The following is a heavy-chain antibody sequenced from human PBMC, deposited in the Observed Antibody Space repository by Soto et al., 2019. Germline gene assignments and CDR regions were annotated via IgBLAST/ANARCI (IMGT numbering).Heavy chain of an antibody. CDR2: IYYSGST. Sequence: QLQLQESGPGLVKPSETLSLTCTVSGGSISSSSYYWGWIRQPPGKGLEWIGSIYYSGSTYYNPSLKSRVTISVDTSKNQFSLKLSSVTAADTAVYYCARRRVVAATLFGWFDPWGQGTLVTVSS. CDR1: GGSISSSSYY. V-gene: IGHV4-39*01. CDR3: ARRRVVAATLFGWFDP. D-gene: IGHD2-15*01. J-gene: IGHJ5*02.